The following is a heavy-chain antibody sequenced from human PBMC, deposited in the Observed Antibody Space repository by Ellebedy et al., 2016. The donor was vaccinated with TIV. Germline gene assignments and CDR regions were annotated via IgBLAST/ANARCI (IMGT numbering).Heavy chain of an antibody. Sequence: GESLKISXAASGFTFSSYSMNWVRQAPGKGLEWVSYISSSSSTIDYADSVKGRFTISRDNAKNTLYLQMNSLRAEDTAVYYCARGARFDPWGQGTLVTVSS. V-gene: IGHV3-48*04. CDR2: ISSSSSTI. D-gene: IGHD3-10*01. J-gene: IGHJ5*02. CDR1: GFTFSSYS. CDR3: ARGARFDP.